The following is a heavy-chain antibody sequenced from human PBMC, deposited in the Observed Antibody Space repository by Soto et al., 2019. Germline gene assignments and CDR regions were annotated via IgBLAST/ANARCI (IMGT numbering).Heavy chain of an antibody. Sequence: PGGSLRLSCAASGFSFNKYAMHWVRQAPGTGLEYVSGISDTGGSTSHADSVKGRFTISRDNSKDTLFLQMNSLRPEDTAVYYRVKGSRGAVYYYYNGVDVWGQGTTVTVSS. CDR1: GFSFNKYA. V-gene: IGHV3-64D*06. D-gene: IGHD2-2*01. J-gene: IGHJ6*02. CDR3: VKGSRGAVYYYYNGVDV. CDR2: ISDTGGST.